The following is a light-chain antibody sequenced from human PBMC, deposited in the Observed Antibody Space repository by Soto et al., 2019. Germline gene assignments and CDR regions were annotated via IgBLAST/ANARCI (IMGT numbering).Light chain of an antibody. CDR2: DNN. V-gene: IGLV1-51*01. CDR1: SSNIGNNY. CDR3: GTWDSSLSGV. Sequence: QSVLTQPPSVSAAPGQEVTISCSGSSSNIGNNYVSWYQQLPGTAPKLLIYDNNKRPSGIPDRFSGSKSGTSATLGITGLQTGDEADYYCGTWDSSLSGVFGGGTKLTVL. J-gene: IGLJ3*02.